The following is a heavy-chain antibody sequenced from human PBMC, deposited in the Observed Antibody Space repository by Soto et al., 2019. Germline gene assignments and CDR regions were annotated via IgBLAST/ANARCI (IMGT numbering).Heavy chain of an antibody. V-gene: IGHV4-39*01. CDR2: IFYSGTT. J-gene: IGHJ4*02. CDR1: GGNISRSHNF. CDR3: ARYYGDYKTYFDY. Sequence: SQTLSLTCTVTGGNISRSHNFRSWIRQPPGKGLELIGSIFYSGTTYNNPSLNSRVTLSVDTSKNQFSLKLNSVTAADTAVYYCARYYGDYKTYFDYWVQGTLVPVSP. D-gene: IGHD4-17*01.